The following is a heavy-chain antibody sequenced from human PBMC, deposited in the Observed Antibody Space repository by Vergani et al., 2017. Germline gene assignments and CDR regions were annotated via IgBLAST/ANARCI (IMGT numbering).Heavy chain of an antibody. V-gene: IGHV4-30-4*01. Sequence: QVQLPESGPRLVRPSQTLSLTCTVSGGPISQDNYYWRWFRQPPGKGLEWIGYIYYSGFTYYSPSLKSRVTVSVVTSKNQFSLKLSSVTAADTAVYYCARYSGGDSEYFQHWGQGTLVTVSS. CDR3: ARYSGGDSEYFQH. D-gene: IGHD1-26*01. CDR2: IYYSGFT. J-gene: IGHJ1*01. CDR1: GGPISQDNYY.